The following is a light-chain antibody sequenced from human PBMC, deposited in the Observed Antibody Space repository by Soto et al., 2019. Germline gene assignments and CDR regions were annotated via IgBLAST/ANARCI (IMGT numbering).Light chain of an antibody. CDR1: SSDVGGYKY. CDR3: SSYTSSSTLVV. Sequence: QSALTQPASVSGSPGQSITISCTGTSSDVGGYKYVSWYQQHPGKAPKLLIYDVSNRPSGVSNRFSGSKSGNTASLTSAGLQPEDDADYYCSSYTSSSTLVVFGGGTKLTVL. CDR2: DVS. J-gene: IGLJ2*01. V-gene: IGLV2-14*01.